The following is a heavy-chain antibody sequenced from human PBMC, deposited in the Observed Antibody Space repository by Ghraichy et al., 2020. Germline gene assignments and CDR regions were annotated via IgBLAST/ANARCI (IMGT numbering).Heavy chain of an antibody. Sequence: GESLNISCKASGFIFSNSWMSWVRHSPERGLEWVANMNDDGKERYYVDSLRGRFTISRDNDKNLLFLQITRLGVDDTAVYYCARDPKHGALDYWGQGTLVAVST. J-gene: IGHJ4*02. V-gene: IGHV3-7*03. CDR2: MNDDGKER. CDR3: ARDPKHGALDY. CDR1: GFIFSNSW. D-gene: IGHD3-10*01.